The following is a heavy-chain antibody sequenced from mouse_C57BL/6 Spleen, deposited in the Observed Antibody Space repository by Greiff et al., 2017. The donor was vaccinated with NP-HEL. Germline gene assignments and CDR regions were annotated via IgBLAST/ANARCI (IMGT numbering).Heavy chain of an antibody. J-gene: IGHJ1*03. V-gene: IGHV3-6*01. CDR2: ISYDGSN. D-gene: IGHD1-1*02. CDR1: GYSITSGYY. Sequence: DVQLVESGPGLVKPSQSLSLTCSVTGYSITSGYYWNWIRQFPGNKLEWMGYISYDGSNNYNPSLKNRISITRDTSKNQFFLKLNSVTTEDTATYYCARKGDGGYWYFDVWGTGTTVTVSS. CDR3: ARKGDGGYWYFDV.